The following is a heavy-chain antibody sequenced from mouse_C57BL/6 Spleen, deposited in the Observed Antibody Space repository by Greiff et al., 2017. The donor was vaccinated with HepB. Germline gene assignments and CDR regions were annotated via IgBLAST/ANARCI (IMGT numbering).Heavy chain of an antibody. D-gene: IGHD2-2*01. CDR3: TTWGYPWFAY. Sequence: EVQLQQSGAELVRPGASVKLSCTASGFNIKDDYMHWVKQRPEQGLEWIGWIDPENGDTEYASKFQGKATITADTSSNTAYLQLSSLTSEDTAVYYCTTWGYPWFAYWGQGTLVTVSA. CDR1: GFNIKDDY. J-gene: IGHJ3*01. V-gene: IGHV14-4*01. CDR2: IDPENGDT.